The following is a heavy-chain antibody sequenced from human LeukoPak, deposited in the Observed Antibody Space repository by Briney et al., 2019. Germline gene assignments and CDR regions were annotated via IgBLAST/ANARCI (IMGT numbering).Heavy chain of an antibody. J-gene: IGHJ4*02. V-gene: IGHV4-61*02. CDR1: GGSISSGSYY. D-gene: IGHD1-26*01. Sequence: SETLSLTCTVSGGSISSGSYYWSWIRQPAGKGLEWIGRIYTSGSTNYNPSLKSRVTISVDTSKNQFSLKLSSVTAADTAVYYCARGGREFLHVSFDYWGQGTLVTVSS. CDR2: IYTSGST. CDR3: ARGGREFLHVSFDY.